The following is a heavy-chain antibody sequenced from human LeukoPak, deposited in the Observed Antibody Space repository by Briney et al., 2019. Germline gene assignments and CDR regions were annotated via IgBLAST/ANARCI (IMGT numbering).Heavy chain of an antibody. Sequence: ASVKVSCKASGYTFTGYYMHWVRQAPGQGLEWMGWINPNSGGTNYAQKFQGRVTMTRDTSISTAYMELSRLRSDDTAVYYCAGPTESQAVAGTFIDYFDYWGQGTLVTVSS. D-gene: IGHD6-19*01. J-gene: IGHJ4*02. V-gene: IGHV1-2*02. CDR3: AGPTESQAVAGTFIDYFDY. CDR1: GYTFTGYY. CDR2: INPNSGGT.